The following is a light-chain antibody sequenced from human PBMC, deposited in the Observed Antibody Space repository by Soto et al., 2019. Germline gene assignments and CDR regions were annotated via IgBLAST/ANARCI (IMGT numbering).Light chain of an antibody. J-gene: IGLJ1*01. CDR1: SSDVGRYIY. CDR3: CSYAGTYGYV. Sequence: QSALTQPRSVSGSPGQSVTISCTGTSSDVGRYIYVSWYQQHPGKAPKVMIYEVIKRPSGVPDRFSGSKSGNTASLTISGLQADDEADYYCCSYAGTYGYVFGTGTKVTVL. CDR2: EVI. V-gene: IGLV2-11*01.